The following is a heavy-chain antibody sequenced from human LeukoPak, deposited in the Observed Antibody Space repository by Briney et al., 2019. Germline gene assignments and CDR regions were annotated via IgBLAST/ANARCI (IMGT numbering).Heavy chain of an antibody. J-gene: IGHJ4*02. D-gene: IGHD6-19*01. CDR3: AGHSQYNSGRIDY. Sequence: SETLSLTCTVSGVSISSYYWSWIRQPPGKGLEWIAYISHSGSTNYNPSLKSRVTISVDMSKNQFSLRLSSVTAADTAVYYCAGHSQYNSGRIDYWGQGTLVTVSS. CDR1: GVSISSYY. V-gene: IGHV4-59*08. CDR2: ISHSGST.